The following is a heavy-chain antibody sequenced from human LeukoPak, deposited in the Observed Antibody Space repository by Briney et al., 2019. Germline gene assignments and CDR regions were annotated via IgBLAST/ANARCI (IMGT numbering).Heavy chain of an antibody. V-gene: IGHV1-2*02. D-gene: IGHD1-26*01. CDR1: GYTFTSYD. CDR2: MNPNSGDT. J-gene: IGHJ2*01. CDR3: ARGVGPRYFDL. Sequence: ASVKVSCKASGYTFTSYDMNWVRQATGQGLEWMGWMNPNSGDTNYAQKSQGRVTMTRDTSISTAYMELSRLRSDDTAVYYCARGVGPRYFDLWGRGTLVTVSS.